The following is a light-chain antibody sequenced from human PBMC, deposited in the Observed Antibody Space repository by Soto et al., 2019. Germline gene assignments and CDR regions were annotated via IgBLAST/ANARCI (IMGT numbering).Light chain of an antibody. Sequence: QSALTQPRSVSGSHGQSATISCTGTSTDVGASNNVSWYQQLPGRAPKLMIYDVSERPSGVPDRFSGSKSGNTASLTISGLQADDEADYYCCSYAVTFYVFGTGTKVTVL. CDR2: DVS. J-gene: IGLJ1*01. CDR3: CSYAVTFYV. CDR1: STDVGASNN. V-gene: IGLV2-11*01.